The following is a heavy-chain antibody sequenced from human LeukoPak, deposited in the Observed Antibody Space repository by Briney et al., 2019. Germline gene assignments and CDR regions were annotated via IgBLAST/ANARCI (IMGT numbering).Heavy chain of an antibody. Sequence: GGSLRLSCAASGFTFSSYGMHWVRQAPGKGLEWVAVISYDGSNKYYADSVKGRFTISRDNSKNTLYLQMNSLRAEDTAVYYCAKVDSSGEYYYGMDVWGQGTTVTVSS. D-gene: IGHD6-19*01. CDR3: AKVDSSGEYYYGMDV. CDR1: GFTFSSYG. V-gene: IGHV3-30*18. J-gene: IGHJ6*02. CDR2: ISYDGSNK.